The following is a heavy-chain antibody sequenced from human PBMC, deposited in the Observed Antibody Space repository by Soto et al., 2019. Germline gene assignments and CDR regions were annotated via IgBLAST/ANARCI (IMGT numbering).Heavy chain of an antibody. J-gene: IGHJ6*02. CDR2: IYSAGNT. V-gene: IGHV3-66*01. CDR3: ARDFVVGGPTINYYYGMDV. D-gene: IGHD1-26*01. Sequence: GGSQRLSYAASGFTVSSNYMSWVRQAPGKGLEWISIIYSAGNTYYADSVKGRFTISRDNSKNTLYLQMNSLGAEDAAVYYCARDFVVGGPTINYYYGMDVWGQGTTVTVSS. CDR1: GFTVSSNY.